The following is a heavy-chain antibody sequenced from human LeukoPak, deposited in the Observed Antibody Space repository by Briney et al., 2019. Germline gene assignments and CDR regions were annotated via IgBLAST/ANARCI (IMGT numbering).Heavy chain of an antibody. J-gene: IGHJ3*02. V-gene: IGHV1-18*01. D-gene: IGHD1-7*01. CDR3: ARQSFIAGDNWNYVLNGDDALDI. Sequence: ASMKVSCKASGYTFSRYGITWVRQAPGQGLEWMGWITAYDGNTSFAQNFQARVTMTTDTSTNTAYMELRSLRSDDTAVYYCARQSFIAGDNWNYVLNGDDALDIWGQGTMVTVSS. CDR2: ITAYDGNT. CDR1: GYTFSRYG.